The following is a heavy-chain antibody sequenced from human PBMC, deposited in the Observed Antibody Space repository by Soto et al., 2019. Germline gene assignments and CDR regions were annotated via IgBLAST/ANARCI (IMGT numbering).Heavy chain of an antibody. CDR3: ARIAFISSSWYLKGYAFDI. CDR1: GGSISSSSYY. J-gene: IGHJ3*02. Sequence: QLQLQESGPGLVKPSETLSLTCTVSGGSISSSSYYWGWIRQPPGKGLEWIGSIYYSGSTYYNPSLKSRVTISVDTSKNQFSLKLSSVTAADTAVYYCARIAFISSSWYLKGYAFDIWGQGTMVTVSS. V-gene: IGHV4-39*01. CDR2: IYYSGST. D-gene: IGHD6-13*01.